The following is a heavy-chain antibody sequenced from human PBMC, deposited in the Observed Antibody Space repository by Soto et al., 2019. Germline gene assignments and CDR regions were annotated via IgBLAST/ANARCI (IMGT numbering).Heavy chain of an antibody. D-gene: IGHD6-19*01. V-gene: IGHV3-23*01. J-gene: IGHJ6*02. CDR2: ISSGDGKT. CDR3: ARGIAVAVPYYYGMDV. Sequence: LRLSCAASGFTFRIYAMSWVRQAPGKGLEWVSSISSGDGKTDYADSVKGRFTISRDNSKNTLWLQMNSLQVEDTAVYYCARGIAVAVPYYYGMDVWGQGTSVTVSS. CDR1: GFTFRIYA.